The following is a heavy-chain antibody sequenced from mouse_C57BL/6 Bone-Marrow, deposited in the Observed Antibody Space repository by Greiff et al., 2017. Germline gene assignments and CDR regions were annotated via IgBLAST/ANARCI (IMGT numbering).Heavy chain of an antibody. CDR1: GFNIKDYY. V-gene: IGHV14-1*01. J-gene: IGHJ2*01. D-gene: IGHD1-1*01. CDR2: IDPEDGDT. Sequence: EVQRVESGAELVRPGASVKLSCTASGFNIKDYYMHWVKQRPEQGLAWIGRIDPEDGDTEYAPKFQGKATMTADTSSNTAYLQLSSLTSEDTAVYYCTIPITTVVAGDYWGQGTTLTVSS. CDR3: TIPITTVVAGDY.